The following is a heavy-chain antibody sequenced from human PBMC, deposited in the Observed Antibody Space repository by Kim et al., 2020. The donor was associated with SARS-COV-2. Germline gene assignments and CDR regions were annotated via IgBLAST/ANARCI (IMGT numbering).Heavy chain of an antibody. Sequence: GGSLRLSCAASGFTFSDYYMSWIRQAPGKGLEWVSYISSSSSYTNYADSVKGRFTISRDNAKNSLYLQMNSLRAEDTAVYYCARGGHSSPASESFDYWGQGTLVTVSS. CDR3: ARGGHSSPASESFDY. V-gene: IGHV3-11*05. CDR2: ISSSSSYT. CDR1: GFTFSDYY. J-gene: IGHJ4*02. D-gene: IGHD6-13*01.